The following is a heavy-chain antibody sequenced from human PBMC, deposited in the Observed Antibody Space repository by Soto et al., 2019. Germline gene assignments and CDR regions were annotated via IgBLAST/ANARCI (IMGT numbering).Heavy chain of an antibody. Sequence: GESLKISCKGSGYIFTSSWIAWVRQMPGKGPECIEIIYPGDSNTRYSPSLQGQVTTSADKSFSPAYLQCSSLKASDTATNYCPRSQYSSSWYPHDYDIRRQGT. CDR2: IYPGDSNT. D-gene: IGHD6-13*01. CDR3: PRSQYSSSWYPHDYDI. V-gene: IGHV5-51*01. CDR1: GYIFTSSW. J-gene: IGHJ3*02.